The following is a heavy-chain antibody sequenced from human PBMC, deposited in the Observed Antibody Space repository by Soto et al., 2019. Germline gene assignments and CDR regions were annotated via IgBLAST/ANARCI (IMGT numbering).Heavy chain of an antibody. Sequence: QVQVVQSGGDVKKPGASVKVSCKASGYSFSSFGFSWVRQAPGQGLEWMGWISAYNGKTHYAQKMQGRVTMTTDTPTTPTYMELRGLRSDDTAVYYCVRAGPSWGSYFDYWGQGTVVTVSS. CDR1: GYSFSSFG. D-gene: IGHD7-27*01. V-gene: IGHV1-18*01. J-gene: IGHJ4*02. CDR3: VRAGPSWGSYFDY. CDR2: ISAYNGKT.